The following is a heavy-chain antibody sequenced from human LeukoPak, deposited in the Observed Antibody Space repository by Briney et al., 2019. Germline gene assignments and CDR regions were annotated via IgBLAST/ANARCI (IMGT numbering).Heavy chain of an antibody. V-gene: IGHV1-18*01. Sequence: ASVKVSCKASGYTFTSYGISWVRQAPGQGLEWMGWIIDYNGNTNYAQKLQGRVTMTTDTSTSTAYMELRSLRSDDTAVYYCARDDSEYSSSPWGQGTLVTVSS. J-gene: IGHJ5*02. CDR1: GYTFTSYG. D-gene: IGHD6-6*01. CDR2: IIDYNGNT. CDR3: ARDDSEYSSSP.